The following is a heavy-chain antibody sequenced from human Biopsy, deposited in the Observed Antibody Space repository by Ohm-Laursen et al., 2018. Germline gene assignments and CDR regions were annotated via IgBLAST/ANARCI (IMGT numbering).Heavy chain of an antibody. V-gene: IGHV3-7*01. CDR1: GFTFRNYW. CDR3: VRGSEFEGSNWPVDY. D-gene: IGHD6-13*01. Sequence: SLRLSCAASGFTFRNYWMTWVRQAPGKGLEWVANIKQDGSEKYSVDSVKGRFTISRDNAKNSLYLQMNSLRAEDTAVYYCVRGSEFEGSNWPVDYWAREPWSPFPQ. J-gene: IGHJ4*02. CDR2: IKQDGSEK.